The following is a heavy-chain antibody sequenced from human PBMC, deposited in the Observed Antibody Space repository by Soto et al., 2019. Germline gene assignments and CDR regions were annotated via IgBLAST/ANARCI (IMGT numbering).Heavy chain of an antibody. J-gene: IGHJ4*02. D-gene: IGHD6-19*01. CDR2: ISGRGDST. CDR1: GFTFSTYA. V-gene: IGHV3-23*01. Sequence: EVQLLESGGGLVQPGGSLRLSCAASGFTFSTYAMRWVRQAPGKGLEWVSAISGRGDSTYYADSVKGRFTISRDNSKNTLYLQMNSLSAVDTAVYYCASRGSGRYYDYWGQGTLVTVSS. CDR3: ASRGSGRYYDY.